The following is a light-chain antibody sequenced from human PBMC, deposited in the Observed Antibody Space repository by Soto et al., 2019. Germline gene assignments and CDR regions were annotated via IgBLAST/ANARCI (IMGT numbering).Light chain of an antibody. J-gene: IGKJ2*01. CDR1: QSVSSNY. CDR3: QQYGSSPQIYT. Sequence: EIVLTQSPGTLSFSPGERATLSCRASQSVSSNYLAWYQQKPGQAPRLLFYGASNRATGIPDRFSGSGSGTDFTLTISRLEPEDFAVYCYQQYGSSPQIYTFGQATKLELK. V-gene: IGKV3-20*01. CDR2: GAS.